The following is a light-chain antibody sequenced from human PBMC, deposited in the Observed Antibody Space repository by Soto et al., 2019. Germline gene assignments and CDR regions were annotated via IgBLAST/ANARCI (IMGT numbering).Light chain of an antibody. V-gene: IGKV4-1*01. CDR2: WAS. Sequence: DIVMTQSPDSLAVSLGERATINCKSSQSVLYSSNNKNCLAWYQQKPGQPPKLLIYWASTRESGVPDRFSGSGSGTDFTLPFSGLQAEDVAVYYCKQSYSSPPLFPFGPGTKVDIK. CDR3: KQSYSSPPLFP. J-gene: IGKJ3*01. CDR1: QSVLYSSNNKNC.